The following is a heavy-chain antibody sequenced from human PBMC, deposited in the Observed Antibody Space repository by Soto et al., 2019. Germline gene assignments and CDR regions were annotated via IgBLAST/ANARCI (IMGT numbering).Heavy chain of an antibody. D-gene: IGHD4-4*01. CDR2: FHYTGIS. Sequence: CGRFILKPPGNGLEWSGYFHYTGISNYNSSLKSRVTMSLDTSKNQFSLKLSSVSAADTSIYYCAREASNWQYLGNWGQAPLV. J-gene: IGHJ4*02. CDR3: AREASNWQYLGN. CDR1: C. V-gene: IGHV4-59*01.